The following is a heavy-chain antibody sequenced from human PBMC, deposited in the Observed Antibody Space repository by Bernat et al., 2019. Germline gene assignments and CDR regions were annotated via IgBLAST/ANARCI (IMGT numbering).Heavy chain of an antibody. CDR1: GFTFSSYG. CDR3: AKDWTMVRGVPTPPDDY. D-gene: IGHD3-10*01. V-gene: IGHV3-30*18. CDR2: ISYDGSDK. J-gene: IGHJ4*02. Sequence: QVQLVESGGGVVQPGRSLRLSCAASGFTFSSYGMHWVRRAPGKGLEWVAVISYDGSDKYYADSVKGRFTISRDNSKNTLYLQLNSLRAEDTAVYYCAKDWTMVRGVPTPPDDYWGQGTLVTVSS.